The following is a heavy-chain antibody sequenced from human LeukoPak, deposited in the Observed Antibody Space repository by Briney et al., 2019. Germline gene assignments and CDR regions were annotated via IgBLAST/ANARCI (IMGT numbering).Heavy chain of an antibody. CDR3: ATDFLLGYCSGGSCYPQFHAFDI. V-gene: IGHV3-53*01. Sequence: GGSLRLSCAASGFTVSSNYMSWVRQAPGRGLEWVSVIYSGGSTYYADSVKGRFTISRDNSKNTLYLQMNSLRAEDTAVYYCATDFLLGYCSGGSCYPQFHAFDIWGQGTMVTVSS. D-gene: IGHD2-15*01. CDR2: IYSGGST. CDR1: GFTVSSNY. J-gene: IGHJ3*02.